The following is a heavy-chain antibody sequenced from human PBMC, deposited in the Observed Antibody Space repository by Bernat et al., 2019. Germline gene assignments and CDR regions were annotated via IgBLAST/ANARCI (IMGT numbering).Heavy chain of an antibody. V-gene: IGHV3-48*03. Sequence: EVQLVESGGGLVQPGGSLRLSCVASGFTFSDYEMNWVRQAPGKGLEWVSYISGSGSPMYYADSVKGRFTISRDNAKNSLYLQMNSLRAEDTAVYYCARDLGSTTMIVVVTYFDLWGRGTLVTVSS. CDR3: ARDLGSTTMIVVVTYFDL. CDR1: GFTFSDYE. J-gene: IGHJ2*01. CDR2: ISGSGSPM. D-gene: IGHD3-22*01.